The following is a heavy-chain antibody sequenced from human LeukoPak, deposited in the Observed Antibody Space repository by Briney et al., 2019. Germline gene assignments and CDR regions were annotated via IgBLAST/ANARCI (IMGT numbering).Heavy chain of an antibody. CDR2: MNPNSGNT. V-gene: IGHV1-8*01. CDR1: GYTFTSYD. J-gene: IGHJ4*02. CDR3: ASLPQFSIRRGHY. Sequence: ASVKVSCKASGYTFTSYDINWVRQGTGPGLEWMGWMNPNSGNTGYAQKFQGRVPMTRNTYISTAYMELSSLRSEDTAVYYCASLPQFSIRRGHYWGQGTLVTVSS. D-gene: IGHD3-10*01.